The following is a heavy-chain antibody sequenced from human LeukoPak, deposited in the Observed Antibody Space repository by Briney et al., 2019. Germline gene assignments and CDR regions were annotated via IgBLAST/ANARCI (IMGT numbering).Heavy chain of an antibody. CDR3: ARDLRVAAKGRMDY. J-gene: IGHJ4*02. CDR2: INPYSGGT. D-gene: IGHD2-15*01. CDR1: GYTFTGYY. V-gene: IGHV1-2*02. Sequence: ASVKVSCKASGYTFTGYYMHWVRQAPGQGLEWMGWINPYSGGTNYAQKFQGRVTMTRDTSISTAYMELSRLRSDDTAVYYCARDLRVAAKGRMDYWGQGTLVTVSS.